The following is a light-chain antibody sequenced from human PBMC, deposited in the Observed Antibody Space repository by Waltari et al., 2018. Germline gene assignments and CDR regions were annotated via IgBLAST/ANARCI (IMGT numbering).Light chain of an antibody. J-gene: IGKJ1*01. V-gene: IGKV4-1*01. CDR1: QSVLNSSNNKNY. CDR2: WAS. Sequence: DIVMTQSPDSLAVSLGERATINCKPIQSVLNSSNNKNYLAWYQQKPGQPPKLLIYWASTRESGVPDRFSGSGSGTDFTLTISSLQAEDVAVYYCQQYYSTPWTFGQGTKVEIK. CDR3: QQYYSTPWT.